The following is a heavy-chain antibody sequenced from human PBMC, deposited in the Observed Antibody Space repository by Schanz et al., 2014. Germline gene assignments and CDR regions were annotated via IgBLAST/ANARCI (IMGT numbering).Heavy chain of an antibody. Sequence: VHLLESGGGLVQPGGSLRLSCLASGFAFSSYGMNWLRQAPGKGLEWISFINTGSNYINYADSVKGRFTISRDNTKNSLLLQLNSLRADDTAVYYCARNRGSGGQNWYFDLWGRGTLVTVSS. J-gene: IGHJ2*01. CDR1: GFAFSSYG. CDR2: INTGSNYI. D-gene: IGHD1-26*01. V-gene: IGHV3-48*04. CDR3: ARNRGSGGQNWYFDL.